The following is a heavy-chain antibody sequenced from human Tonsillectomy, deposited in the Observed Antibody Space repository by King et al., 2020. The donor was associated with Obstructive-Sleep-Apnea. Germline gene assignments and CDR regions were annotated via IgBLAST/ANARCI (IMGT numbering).Heavy chain of an antibody. D-gene: IGHD6-19*01. CDR2: INGDGSST. CDR1: GFTFSSYW. Sequence: VQLVESGGGLVQPGGSLRLSCAASGFTFSSYWMHWVRQAPGKGLVWVSRINGDGSSTHYADSVKGRFTISRDNAKNTLYLQMNSLRAEDTAVYYCVRVGAVAGSIHGYWGQGTLVTVSS. J-gene: IGHJ4*02. V-gene: IGHV3-74*01. CDR3: VRVGAVAGSIHGY.